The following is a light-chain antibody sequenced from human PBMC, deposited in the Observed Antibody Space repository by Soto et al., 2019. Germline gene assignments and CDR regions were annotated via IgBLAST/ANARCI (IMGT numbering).Light chain of an antibody. V-gene: IGKV1-39*01. CDR3: QQSYMDPIT. Sequence: DIRMTQSPSSLSASVGNRVAITCRVSQGISTYLNWYQKKPGKAPNLMIYDASRLQSGVPSRFSGSGGGTDFTLSISSVQPEDFATYFCQQSYMDPITFGQGTRLEIK. J-gene: IGKJ5*01. CDR1: QGISTY. CDR2: DAS.